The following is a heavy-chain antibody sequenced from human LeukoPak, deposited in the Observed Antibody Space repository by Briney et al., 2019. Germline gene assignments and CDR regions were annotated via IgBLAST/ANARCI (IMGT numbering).Heavy chain of an antibody. CDR1: GYTFTGYY. V-gene: IGHV1-2*02. Sequence: ASVKASCKASGYTFTGYYMHWVRQAPGQGLEWMGWINPNSGGTNYAQKFQGRVTMTRDTSISTAYMELSRLRSDDTAVYYCARDRCSSTSCYARWFDPWGQGTLVTVSS. D-gene: IGHD2-2*01. CDR2: INPNSGGT. J-gene: IGHJ5*02. CDR3: ARDRCSSTSCYARWFDP.